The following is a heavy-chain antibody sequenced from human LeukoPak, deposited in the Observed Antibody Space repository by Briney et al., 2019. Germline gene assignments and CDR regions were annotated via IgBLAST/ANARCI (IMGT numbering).Heavy chain of an antibody. J-gene: IGHJ3*01. V-gene: IGHV3-13*01. CDR3: VRGTVRYQLPYADAFDV. D-gene: IGHD2-2*01. CDR2: LGTAGDT. CDR1: GFTLSRYD. Sequence: PGGSLRLSCAVSGFTLSRYDMHWVRQPTGKGLEWVSILGTAGDTYYPASVKGRFTISRENAKNSLYLQMNSLTAGDTAVYYCVRGTVRYQLPYADAFDVWGQGTMVTVSS.